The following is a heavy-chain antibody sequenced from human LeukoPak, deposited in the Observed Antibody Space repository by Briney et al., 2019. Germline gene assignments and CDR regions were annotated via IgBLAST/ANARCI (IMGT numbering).Heavy chain of an antibody. J-gene: IGHJ4*02. CDR1: GGSISSYY. D-gene: IGHD3-10*01. Sequence: SETLSLTCTVSGGSISSYYWSWIRQPPGKGLEWIGYIYYSGSTNYNPSLKSRVTISVDTSKNRFSLKLSSVTAADTAVYYCARAEVRGPPDYWGQGTLVTVSS. CDR2: IYYSGST. V-gene: IGHV4-59*01. CDR3: ARAEVRGPPDY.